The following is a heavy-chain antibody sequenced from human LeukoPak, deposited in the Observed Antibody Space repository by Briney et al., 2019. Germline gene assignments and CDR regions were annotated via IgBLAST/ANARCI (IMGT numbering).Heavy chain of an antibody. CDR1: GFTYSSHR. CDR2: INSDGSTT. D-gene: IGHD3-10*01. Sequence: GGSLRLSCAASGFTYSSHRMHWVRQVPGKGLVWVSVINSDGSTTNYADSVKGRFTISRDNAKNTLYLQMNSLRVEDTAVYYCGREIYYGSGSPKIDYWGQGALVTVSS. CDR3: GREIYYGSGSPKIDY. J-gene: IGHJ4*02. V-gene: IGHV3-74*01.